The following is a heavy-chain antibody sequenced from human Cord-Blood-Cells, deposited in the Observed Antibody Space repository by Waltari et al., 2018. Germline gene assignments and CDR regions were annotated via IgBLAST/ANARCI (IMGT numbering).Heavy chain of an antibody. D-gene: IGHD2-2*02. J-gene: IGHJ2*01. CDR3: ARVGYCSSTSCYTGRWYFDL. CDR2: INHSGST. V-gene: IGHV4-34*01. Sequence: QVQLQQWGAGLLKPSETLSLTCAVYGGSFSGYYWSWIRQPPGKGLEWIGEINHSGSTNYNPALKSRVTISVDTSKNQVSLKLSSVTAADTAVYYCARVGYCSSTSCYTGRWYFDLWGRGTLVTVSS. CDR1: GGSFSGYY.